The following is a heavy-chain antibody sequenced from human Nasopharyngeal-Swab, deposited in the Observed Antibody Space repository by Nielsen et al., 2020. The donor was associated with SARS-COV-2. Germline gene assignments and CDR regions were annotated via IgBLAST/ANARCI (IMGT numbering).Heavy chain of an antibody. V-gene: IGHV3-9*01. CDR1: GFTFDDYA. Sequence: GGSLRLSCAASGFTFDDYAMHWVRHAPGKGLEWVSGISWNSGSIGYADSVKGRFTISRDNAKNSLYLQMNSLRAEDTALYYCAKEYGYGPYFDYWGQGTLVTVSS. CDR3: AKEYGYGPYFDY. D-gene: IGHD5-18*01. CDR2: ISWNSGSI. J-gene: IGHJ4*02.